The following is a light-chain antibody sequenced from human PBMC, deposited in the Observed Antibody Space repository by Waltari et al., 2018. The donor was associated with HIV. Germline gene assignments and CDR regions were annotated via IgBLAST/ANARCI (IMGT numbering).Light chain of an antibody. CDR2: DDR. CDR1: NIAATKS. Sequence: SYFLTQPPSVSVAPGQTARITCGGNNIAATKSVHWYRLNPGQAPVVVIYDDRDRPSGIPDRFSGSSSGDTATLTISRAEAGDEADDYCQVWDGRGDPVIFGGGTKLAVV. CDR3: QVWDGRGDPVI. V-gene: IGLV3-21*02. J-gene: IGLJ2*01.